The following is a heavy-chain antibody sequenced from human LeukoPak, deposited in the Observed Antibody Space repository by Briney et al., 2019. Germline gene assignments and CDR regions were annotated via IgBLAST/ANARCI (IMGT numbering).Heavy chain of an antibody. J-gene: IGHJ4*02. V-gene: IGHV3-11*04. CDR3: ARSLYSGTYSIDY. CDR2: ISSSSGSTI. D-gene: IGHD1-26*01. CDR1: GFTFSDYY. Sequence: GGPLRLSCAASGFTFSDYYMSWIRQAPGKGLEWVSYISSSSGSTIYYADSVKGRFTISRDNAKNSLYLQMNSLRAEDTAVYYCARSLYSGTYSIDYWGQGTLVTVSS.